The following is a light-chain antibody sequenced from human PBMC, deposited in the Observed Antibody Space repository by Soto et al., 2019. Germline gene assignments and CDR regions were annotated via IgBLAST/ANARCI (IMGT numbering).Light chain of an antibody. CDR1: QSFSSY. V-gene: IGKV3-11*01. Sequence: EIVLTQSPATLSLSPGERATLSCRASQSFSSYLAWYQQKPGQAPRLLIYDASKRATGIPARFSGRVSGTDFTLTISSLEPEYFAIRYCQQPIHWPSVITFGQGTRLEIQ. CDR2: DAS. J-gene: IGKJ5*01. CDR3: QQPIHWPSVIT.